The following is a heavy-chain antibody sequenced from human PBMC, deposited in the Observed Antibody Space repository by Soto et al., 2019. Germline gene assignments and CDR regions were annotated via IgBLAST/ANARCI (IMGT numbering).Heavy chain of an antibody. V-gene: IGHV3-23*01. CDR1: GVTFTSYA. J-gene: IGHJ4*02. CDR3: AKGSFGFDY. Sequence: EVQLLESGGGLVQPGGSLRLSCAASGVTFTSYAMTWVRQVPGEGLQWVSSISKSGDSTYYADSVKGRFTTSRDNSKNTLYLQVTSLRADDTAIYYCAKGSFGFDYWGQGTLVTVSS. CDR2: ISKSGDST. D-gene: IGHD3-10*01.